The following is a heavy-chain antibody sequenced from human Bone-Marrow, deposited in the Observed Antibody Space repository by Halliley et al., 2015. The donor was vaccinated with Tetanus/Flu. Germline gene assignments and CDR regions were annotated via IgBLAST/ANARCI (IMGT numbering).Heavy chain of an antibody. Sequence: SLRLSCTASGFTFSDYYMSWIRQAPGKGLEWVSYISTSGSFRKYADSLKGRFTVSRDDAKNSLYLHMSSLRADDTAIYYCAREVFSAGGMDVWGQGTTVTVSS. CDR3: AREVFSAGGMDV. CDR1: GFTFSDYY. V-gene: IGHV3-11*06. D-gene: IGHD3-3*01. CDR2: ISTSGSFR. J-gene: IGHJ6*02.